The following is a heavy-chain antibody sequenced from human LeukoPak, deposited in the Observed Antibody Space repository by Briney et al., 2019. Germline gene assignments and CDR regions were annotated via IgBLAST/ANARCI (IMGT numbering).Heavy chain of an antibody. CDR3: AREPTYYYDSSGYYYLGFLDY. CDR1: GVSISSSNSY. D-gene: IGHD3-22*01. CDR2: IYYSGNT. Sequence: SETLSLTCTVSGVSISSSNSYWGWIRQPPGKGLEWIGSIYYSGNTYYNASLKSQVSISIDTSKNQFSLRLTSVTAADTAVYYCAREPTYYYDSSGYYYLGFLDYWGQGTLVTVSS. J-gene: IGHJ4*02. V-gene: IGHV4-39*02.